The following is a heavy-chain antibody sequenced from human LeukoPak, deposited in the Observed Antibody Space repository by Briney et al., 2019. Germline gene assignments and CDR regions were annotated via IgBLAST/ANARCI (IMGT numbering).Heavy chain of an antibody. CDR3: AKDPNWDRGD. D-gene: IGHD3-10*01. CDR1: GFTFSSYT. J-gene: IGHJ4*02. CDR2: IGTSAGST. V-gene: IGHV3-23*01. Sequence: GESLRLSCATSGFTFSSYTMTWLRQAPGKGLEYVSGIGTSAGSTIYADSVKGRFTISRDNSKNTVYLQMDSLRVEDTAVYYCAKDPNWDRGDWGQGILVSVSS.